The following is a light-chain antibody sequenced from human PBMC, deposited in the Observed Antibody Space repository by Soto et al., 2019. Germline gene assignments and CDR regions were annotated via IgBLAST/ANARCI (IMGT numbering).Light chain of an antibody. V-gene: IGLV2-23*03. CDR1: SSDVGSYNL. Sequence: QSVLTQPASVSGYPGQSITISSTGTSSDVGSYNLVSWYQQHPGKAPKLMIYEGSKRPSGVSNRFSGSKSGNTASLTISGLQAEDEADYYCCSYAGSSTFVVFGTGTKVTVL. CDR3: CSYAGSSTFVV. J-gene: IGLJ1*01. CDR2: EGS.